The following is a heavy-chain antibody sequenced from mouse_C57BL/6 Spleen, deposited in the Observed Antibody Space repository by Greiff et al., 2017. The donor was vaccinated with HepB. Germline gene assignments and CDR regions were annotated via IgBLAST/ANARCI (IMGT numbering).Heavy chain of an antibody. Sequence: QVQLQQPGTELVKPGASVKLSCKASGYTFTSYWMHWVKQRPGQGLEWIGNINPSNGGTNYNEKFKSKATLTVDKSSSTAYMQLSSLTSEDSAVYYCARGGIYDGLLRDYYYAMDYWGQGTSVTVSS. J-gene: IGHJ4*01. CDR1: GYTFTSYW. CDR2: INPSNGGT. D-gene: IGHD2-3*01. V-gene: IGHV1-53*01. CDR3: ARGGIYDGLLRDYYYAMDY.